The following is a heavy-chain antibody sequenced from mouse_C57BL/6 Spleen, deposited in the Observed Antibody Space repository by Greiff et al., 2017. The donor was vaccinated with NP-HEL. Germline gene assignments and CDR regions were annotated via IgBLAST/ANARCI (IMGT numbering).Heavy chain of an antibody. J-gene: IGHJ4*01. V-gene: IGHV1-82*01. CDR1: GYAFSSSW. CDR2: LYPGDGDT. CDR3: ARPLYDYGSSYSYYAMDD. D-gene: IGHD1-1*01. Sequence: VQLQQSGPELVKPGASVKISCKASGYAFSSSWMNWVKQRPGKGLEWIGRLYPGDGDTNYNGKFKGKATLPADKSSSTAYMQLSSLTSEDAAVDFCARPLYDYGSSYSYYAMDDGGQGTSVTVSS.